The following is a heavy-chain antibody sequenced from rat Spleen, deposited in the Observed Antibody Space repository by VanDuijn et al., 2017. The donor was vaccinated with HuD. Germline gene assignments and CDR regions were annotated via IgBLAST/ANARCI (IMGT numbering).Heavy chain of an antibody. CDR2: ISYEGSGT. D-gene: IGHD1-11*01. CDR3: ARPSTETYCFDY. Sequence: EVQLVESGGGLVQPGRSLKLSCAVSGFTFSDYYMAWVRQAPKKGLEWVASISYEGSGTYYGDSVKGRFTISRDNAKSTLYLQMNSLRSEDTATYYCARPSTETYCFDYWCQGVMVTVSS. V-gene: IGHV5-22*01. CDR1: GFTFSDYY. J-gene: IGHJ2*01.